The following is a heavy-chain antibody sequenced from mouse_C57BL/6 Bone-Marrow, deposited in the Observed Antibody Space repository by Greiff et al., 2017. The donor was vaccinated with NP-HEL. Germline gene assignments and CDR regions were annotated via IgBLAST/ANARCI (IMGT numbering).Heavy chain of an antibody. V-gene: IGHV1-74*01. CDR1: GYTFTSYW. J-gene: IGHJ2*01. Sequence: QVQLKQPGAELVKPGASVKVSCKASGYTFTSYWMHWVKQRPGQGLEWIGRIHPSDSDTNYNQKFKGKATLTVDKSSSTAYMQLSSLTSEDSAVYYCAIRGTTGTNFDYWGQGTTLTVSS. CDR2: IHPSDSDT. CDR3: AIRGTTGTNFDY. D-gene: IGHD4-1*01.